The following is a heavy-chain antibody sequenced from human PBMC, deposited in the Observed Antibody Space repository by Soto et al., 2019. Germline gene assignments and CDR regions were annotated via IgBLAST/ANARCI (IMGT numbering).Heavy chain of an antibody. V-gene: IGHV3-23*01. CDR1: GFTFSSYA. CDR3: AKVGDQDPFPYDLLYYYYYMDV. J-gene: IGHJ6*03. D-gene: IGHD3-3*01. CDR2: ISGSGGST. Sequence: GGSLRLSCAASGFTFSSYAMSWVRQAPGKGLEWVSAISGSGGSTYYADSVKGRFTISRDNSKNTLYLQMNSLRAEDTAVYYCAKVGDQDPFPYDLLYYYYYMDVWGKGTTVTVSS.